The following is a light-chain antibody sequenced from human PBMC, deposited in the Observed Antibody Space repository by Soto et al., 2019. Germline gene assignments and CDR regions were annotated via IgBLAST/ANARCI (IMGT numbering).Light chain of an antibody. CDR2: GAC. CDR3: HQASSFPFT. Sequence: DIEMTQSPSSVSAAVGDTINITCLASQDIKKWLAWYQQKPCRAPRVLLYGACHLESGVPSRFRGSGSGTDFSLTIISLHTEDFATYCCHQASSFPFTFGPGTKVDIK. J-gene: IGKJ3*01. CDR1: QDIKKW. V-gene: IGKV1-12*01.